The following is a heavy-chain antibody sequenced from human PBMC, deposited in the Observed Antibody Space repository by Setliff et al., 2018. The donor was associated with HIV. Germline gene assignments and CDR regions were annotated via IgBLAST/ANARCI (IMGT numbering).Heavy chain of an antibody. J-gene: IGHJ4*02. CDR2: IDHSGST. CDR1: GGSFSGYY. CDR3: AREKGYSDTRGHYYGGVFEN. V-gene: IGHV4-34*01. D-gene: IGHD3-22*01. Sequence: SETLSLTCAVYGGSFSGYYWSWIRQPPGKGLEWIGEIDHSGSTDYNPSLKSRVTISVDTSKNQLSLKLRSVTATDTAVYYCAREKGYSDTRGHYYGGVFENCGQGTLVTVSS.